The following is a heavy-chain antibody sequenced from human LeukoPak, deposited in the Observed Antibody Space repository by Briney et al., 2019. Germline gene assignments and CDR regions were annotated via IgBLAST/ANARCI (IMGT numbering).Heavy chain of an antibody. CDR1: GESFSDYY. V-gene: IGHV4-34*01. D-gene: IGHD3-10*01. CDR3: ARRYPSVRGVNLRPQEVRKYYFDY. CDR2: INHSGST. J-gene: IGHJ4*02. Sequence: TASETLSLTCAVYGESFSDYYWSWIRQPPGKGLEWIGDINHSGSTNYNPSLKSRVTMSVDTSKKHFSLKLSSVTAADTAVYYCARRYPSVRGVNLRPQEVRKYYFDYWGQGNLVTVSS.